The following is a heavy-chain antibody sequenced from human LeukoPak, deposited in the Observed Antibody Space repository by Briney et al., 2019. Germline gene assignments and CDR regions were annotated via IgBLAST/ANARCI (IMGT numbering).Heavy chain of an antibody. Sequence: SETLSLTCTVSGGSISGYYWSWIRQPLGKGLEWIGRIFTSGSTNYNPSLKSRVTMSVDTSKMQSSLKLNSVTAADTAVYYCAKAGGGTLVRNAAFDIWGQGTMVTVSS. CDR2: IFTSGST. CDR1: GGSISGYY. J-gene: IGHJ3*02. CDR3: AKAGGGTLVRNAAFDI. D-gene: IGHD1/OR15-1a*01. V-gene: IGHV4-4*07.